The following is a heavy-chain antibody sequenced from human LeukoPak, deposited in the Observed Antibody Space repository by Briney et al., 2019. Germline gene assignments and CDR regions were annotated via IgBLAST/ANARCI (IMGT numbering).Heavy chain of an antibody. V-gene: IGHV1-8*01. CDR1: GYTFTSYD. CDR3: ARGLRGTGRNYYYYMDV. Sequence: ASVKVSCKASGYTFTSYDNNWVRQATGQGLEWMGWMNPNSGNTGYAQKFQGRVTMTRNTSISTAYMELSSLRSEDTAVYYCARGLRGTGRNYYYYMDVWGKGTTVTVSS. D-gene: IGHD3-16*01. J-gene: IGHJ6*03. CDR2: MNPNSGNT.